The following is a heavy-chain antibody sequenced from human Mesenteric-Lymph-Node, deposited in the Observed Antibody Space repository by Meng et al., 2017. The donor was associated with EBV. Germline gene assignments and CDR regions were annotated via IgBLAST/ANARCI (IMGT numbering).Heavy chain of an antibody. CDR2: VYYSGST. D-gene: IGHD3-10*01. CDR1: GGSVSSTSYY. J-gene: IGHJ5*02. CDR3: ARENPARGNWFDP. V-gene: IGHV4-61*01. Sequence: QLRESGPGLVKPSQTLSLTCTVSGGSVSSTSYYWSWIRQPPGKRLEWIGYVYYSGSTNYNPSLKSRVTISVDTSKNQFSLNLYSVTAADTAVYYCARENPARGNWFDPWGQGALVTVSS.